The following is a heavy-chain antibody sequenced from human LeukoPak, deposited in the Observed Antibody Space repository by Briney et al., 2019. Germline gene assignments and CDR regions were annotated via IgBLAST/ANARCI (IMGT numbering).Heavy chain of an antibody. CDR1: GVTFSSYW. CDR3: ARVSGGSFHLDL. V-gene: IGHV3-7*03. Sequence: TGGSLRLSCAASGVTFSSYWMSWVRQAPGKGLEWVANIKEDGSEKYYVDSVKGRFTISRDNAKNSLYLQMNSLRAEDTAVYYCARVSGGSFHLDLWGRGTLVTVSS. D-gene: IGHD2-15*01. CDR2: IKEDGSEK. J-gene: IGHJ2*01.